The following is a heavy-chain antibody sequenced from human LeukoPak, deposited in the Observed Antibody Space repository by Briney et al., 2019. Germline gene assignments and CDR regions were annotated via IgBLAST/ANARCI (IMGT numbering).Heavy chain of an antibody. J-gene: IGHJ3*02. D-gene: IGHD3-3*01. Sequence: GESLKISCKGSGYRFTSYWMSWVRQAPGKGLEWVANIKQDGSEKYYVDSVKGRFTISRDNAKNSLYLQMNSLRAEDTAVYYCAREGLAYDFWSGPDAFDIWGQGTMVTVSS. CDR1: GYRFTSYW. CDR2: IKQDGSEK. V-gene: IGHV3-7*01. CDR3: AREGLAYDFWSGPDAFDI.